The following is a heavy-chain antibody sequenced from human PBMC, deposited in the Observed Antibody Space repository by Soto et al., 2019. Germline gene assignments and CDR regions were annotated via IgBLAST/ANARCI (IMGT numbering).Heavy chain of an antibody. V-gene: IGHV1-2*02. CDR1: GYTFTGYY. CDR3: ARDGIVVVPARRMDV. CDR2: INPNSGGT. D-gene: IGHD2-2*01. Sequence: GASVKVSCKASGYTFTGYYMHWVRQAPGQGLEWMGWINPNSGGTNYAQKFQGRVTMTRDTSISTAYMELSRLRSDDTAVYYCARDGIVVVPARRMDVWGQGTKVTVSS. J-gene: IGHJ6*02.